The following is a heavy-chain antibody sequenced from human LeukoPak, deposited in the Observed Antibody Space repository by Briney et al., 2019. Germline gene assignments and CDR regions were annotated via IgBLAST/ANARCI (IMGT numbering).Heavy chain of an antibody. D-gene: IGHD3-22*01. Sequence: GGSLRLSCAASGFTFNSYGIHWVRQAPGKGLEWVAFIRFDGSNNYYADSVKGRFTISRDNSKNTLYLQMNSLRAEDTAVYYCAKDGGGYYPYYYYYMDVWGKGTTVTVSS. J-gene: IGHJ6*03. V-gene: IGHV3-30*02. CDR2: IRFDGSNN. CDR1: GFTFNSYG. CDR3: AKDGGGYYPYYYYYMDV.